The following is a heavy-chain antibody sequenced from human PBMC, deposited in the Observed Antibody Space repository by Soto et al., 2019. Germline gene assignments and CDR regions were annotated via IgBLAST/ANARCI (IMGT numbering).Heavy chain of an antibody. CDR3: ARGPMVLYNWFDP. J-gene: IGHJ5*02. CDR2: IYYSGST. CDR1: GGSISSGDYY. Sequence: QVQLQESGPGLVKPSQTLSLTCTVSGGSISSGDYYWSWIRQPPGKGLEWIGYIYYSGSTYYNPSLKSRVTISVDTAKNQFSLKLSSVTAADTAVYYCARGPMVLYNWFDPWGQGTLVTVSS. D-gene: IGHD2-8*01. V-gene: IGHV4-30-4*01.